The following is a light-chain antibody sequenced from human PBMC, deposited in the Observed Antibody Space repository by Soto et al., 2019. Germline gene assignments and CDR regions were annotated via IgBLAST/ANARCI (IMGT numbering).Light chain of an antibody. CDR1: SSDGGSYNL. CDR2: EGT. J-gene: IGLJ1*01. Sequence: QSALTQPASVSVSPGQSITISCTGTSSDGGSYNLVSWFQQLPGKVPKLIIYEGTKRPSRVSDRFSGSKSGYTASLTISGLQAEDAADYYCFSYAGNSVYVFGTGTKV. V-gene: IGLV2-23*01. CDR3: FSYAGNSVYV.